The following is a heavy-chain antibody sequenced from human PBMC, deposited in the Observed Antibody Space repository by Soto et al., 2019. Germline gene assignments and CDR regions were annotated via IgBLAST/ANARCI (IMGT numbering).Heavy chain of an antibody. CDR2: IDPSDSYT. D-gene: IGHD2-2*01. CDR3: ARGYCSSTSCYLYYYYGMDV. V-gene: IGHV5-10-1*01. CDR1: GYSFTSYW. Sequence: GESLKISCKGSGYSFTSYWISWVRQMPGKGLECMGRIDPSDSYTNYSPSFQGHVTISADKSISTAYLQWSSLKASDTAMYYCARGYCSSTSCYLYYYYGMDVWGQGTTVTVSS. J-gene: IGHJ6*02.